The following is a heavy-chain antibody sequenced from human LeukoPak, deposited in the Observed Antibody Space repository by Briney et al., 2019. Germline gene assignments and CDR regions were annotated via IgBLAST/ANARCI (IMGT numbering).Heavy chain of an antibody. CDR3: AREKDCSGGSCYPYDQ. CDR2: ISSSGGTI. D-gene: IGHD2-15*01. CDR1: GFTFSSSE. Sequence: PGGSLRLSCAASGFTFSSSEMNWVRQAPGKGLEWVSYISSSGGTISYADSVKGRFTISRDNAKNSLYLQMNSLRAEDTAVYYCAREKDCSGGSCYPYDQWGQGTLVTVSS. V-gene: IGHV3-48*03. J-gene: IGHJ4*02.